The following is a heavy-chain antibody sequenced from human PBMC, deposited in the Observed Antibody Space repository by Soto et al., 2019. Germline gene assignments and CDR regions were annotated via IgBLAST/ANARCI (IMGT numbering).Heavy chain of an antibody. V-gene: IGHV4-34*01. CDR1: GGSFSGYY. CDR3: ARGSAQLARY. Sequence: SETLSLTCAVYGGSFSGYYWSWIRQPPGKGLEWIGEINHSGSTNYNPSLKSRVTISVDTSKNQFSLKLSSVTAADTAVYYCARGSAQLARYWGQGTLVTVSS. CDR2: INHSGST. J-gene: IGHJ4*02. D-gene: IGHD6-13*01.